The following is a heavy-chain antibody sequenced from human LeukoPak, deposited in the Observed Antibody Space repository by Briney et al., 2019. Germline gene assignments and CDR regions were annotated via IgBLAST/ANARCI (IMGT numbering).Heavy chain of an antibody. V-gene: IGHV1-2*02. CDR2: INPNSGGT. CDR1: GYTFTGYY. Sequence: ASVKVSCKASGYTFTGYYMHWVRQAPGQGLEWMGWINPNSGGTNYAQKFQGRVTMTRDTSISTAYMELSRLRSDDTAVYYCARVSYDFWSGYSDFDYWGQGTLVTVSS. CDR3: ARVSYDFWSGYSDFDY. J-gene: IGHJ4*02. D-gene: IGHD3-3*01.